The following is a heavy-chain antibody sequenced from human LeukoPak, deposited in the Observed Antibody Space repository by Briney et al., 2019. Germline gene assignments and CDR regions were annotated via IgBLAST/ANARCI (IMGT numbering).Heavy chain of an antibody. CDR2: ISGGGDIT. CDR3: VREDTPATANY. J-gene: IGHJ4*02. D-gene: IGHD2-21*02. CDR1: GFNFANHA. V-gene: IGHV3-23*01. Sequence: GGSLRLSCAASGFNFANHAVSWVRQTAGKGLEWVSAISGGGDITYYADSVKGRFTISRDNSKDTLFLQMHSLRPGDTAVYYCVREDTPATANYWGQGTLVTISS.